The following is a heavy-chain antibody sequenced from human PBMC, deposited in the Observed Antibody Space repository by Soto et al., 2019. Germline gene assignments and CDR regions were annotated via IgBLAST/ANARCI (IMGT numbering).Heavy chain of an antibody. J-gene: IGHJ5*02. D-gene: IGHD2-2*01. V-gene: IGHV3-11*06. CDR1: GFTFSDYF. CDR2: ISGSSDNI. CDR3: VRDSARIVVVPRVDGDNWLDP. Sequence: GGSLRLSCADSGFTFSDYFMSWIRQAPGKGLEWVSFISGSSDNIKYADSVKGRFTISRDNAKNSLYLQMNSLRAEDTAVYYCVRDSARIVVVPRVDGDNWLDPWGQGTLVTVSS.